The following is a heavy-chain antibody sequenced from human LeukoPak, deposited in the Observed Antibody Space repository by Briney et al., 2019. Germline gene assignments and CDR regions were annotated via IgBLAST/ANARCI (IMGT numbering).Heavy chain of an antibody. CDR2: IYSDGST. Sequence: GGSLRLSCAASGFIVSGDFMSWVRQAPGKGLEWVSDIYSDGSTYYADSVKGRFTISRDNSKNTLDLQMTGLRAEDTAVYYCARERGRGRDSPWFDYWGQGTLVTASS. CDR3: ARERGRGRDSPWFDY. D-gene: IGHD1-26*01. CDR1: GFIVSGDF. V-gene: IGHV3-53*01. J-gene: IGHJ4*02.